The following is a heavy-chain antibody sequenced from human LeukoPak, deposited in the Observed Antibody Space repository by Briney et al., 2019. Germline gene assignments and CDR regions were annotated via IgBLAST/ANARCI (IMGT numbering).Heavy chain of an antibody. CDR1: GLTFDDYA. J-gene: IGHJ4*02. CDR3: AKLPGYDYMTVGH. Sequence: GRSLTLSCAVSGLTFDDYAMHWVRQPPGKGLEWVSGISWNRDSVGYADSGKGRVTVSRDNAKKSLYLQMSSLRAEDTALYYCAKLPGYDYMTVGHWGQGTLVTVSS. V-gene: IGHV3-9*01. CDR2: ISWNRDSV. D-gene: IGHD3-16*01.